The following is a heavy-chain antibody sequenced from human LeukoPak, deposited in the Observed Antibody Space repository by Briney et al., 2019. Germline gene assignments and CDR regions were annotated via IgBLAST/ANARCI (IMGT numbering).Heavy chain of an antibody. CDR3: ARARRPNSGSYSHLDY. CDR1: GYTFTSYG. Sequence: GASVKVSCKASGYTFTSYGISWVRQAPGQGLEWMGWISAYNGNTNYAQKLQGRVTMTTNTSTSTAYMELRSLRSDDTAVYYCARARRPNSGSYSHLDYWGQGTLVTVSS. J-gene: IGHJ4*02. CDR2: ISAYNGNT. V-gene: IGHV1-18*01. D-gene: IGHD1-26*01.